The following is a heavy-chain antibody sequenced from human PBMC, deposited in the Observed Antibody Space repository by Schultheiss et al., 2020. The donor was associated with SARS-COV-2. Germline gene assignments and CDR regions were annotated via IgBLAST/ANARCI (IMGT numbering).Heavy chain of an antibody. D-gene: IGHD2-15*01. CDR3: ARDGGGGIVEGGWFDP. Sequence: SQTLSLTCAVYGGSFSGYYWSWIRQPPGKGLEWIGYIYYSGSTNYNPSLKSRVTISVDTSKNQFSLKLSSVTAADTAGYYCARDGGGGIVEGGWFDPWGQGTLVTVSS. CDR2: IYYSGST. V-gene: IGHV4-59*01. J-gene: IGHJ5*02. CDR1: GGSFSGYY.